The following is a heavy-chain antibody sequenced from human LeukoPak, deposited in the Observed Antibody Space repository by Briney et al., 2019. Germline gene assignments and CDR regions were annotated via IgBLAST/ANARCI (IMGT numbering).Heavy chain of an antibody. CDR1: GFTVISNY. D-gene: IGHD6-13*01. V-gene: IGHV3-53*01. J-gene: IGHJ4*02. CDR3: VRDFVSSSWMGY. Sequence: PGGSLRLSCAASGFTVISNYMSWVRQAPGKGLEWVSVIYSGGSTYYADSVKGRFNISRDNSKNTLYLQMNSLRVEDTAVYYCVRDFVSSSWMGYWGQGTLVTVSS. CDR2: IYSGGST.